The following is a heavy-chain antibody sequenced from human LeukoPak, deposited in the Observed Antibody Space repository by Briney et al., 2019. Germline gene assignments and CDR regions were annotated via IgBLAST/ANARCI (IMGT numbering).Heavy chain of an antibody. J-gene: IGHJ4*02. CDR3: AKDQQVDLDY. CDR2: INPSSGGT. Sequence: ASVKVSCKASGYTFTGYYMHWVRQAPGQGLEWMGWINPSSGGTNYAQKFQGRVTMNRDTSISTAYMELSRPRSDDTAVYYCAKDQQVDLDYWGQGTLVTVSS. D-gene: IGHD6-13*01. CDR1: GYTFTGYY. V-gene: IGHV1-2*02.